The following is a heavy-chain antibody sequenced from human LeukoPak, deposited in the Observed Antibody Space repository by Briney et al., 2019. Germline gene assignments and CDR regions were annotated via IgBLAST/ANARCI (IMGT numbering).Heavy chain of an antibody. J-gene: IGHJ4*02. V-gene: IGHV4-59*08. CDR1: GGSFSGYY. CDR3: ARHKGYDLLTGFYLFDF. D-gene: IGHD3-9*01. Sequence: SETLSLTCAVYGGSFSGYYWSWIRQPPGKRLEWIAYIYSSGSSHYNPSLQSRVTISVDTSNSLFSLKLSSVTAADTAVYYCARHKGYDLLTGFYLFDFWGQGFLVTVSS. CDR2: IYSSGSS.